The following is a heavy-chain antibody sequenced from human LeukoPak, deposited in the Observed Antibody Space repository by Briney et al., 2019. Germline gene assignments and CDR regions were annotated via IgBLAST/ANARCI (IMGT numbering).Heavy chain of an antibody. D-gene: IGHD3-10*01. V-gene: IGHV4-34*01. CDR2: INHSGST. CDR1: GGSFSGYY. CDR3: AREKTLLWFGESRFDP. J-gene: IGHJ5*02. Sequence: KPSETLSLTCAVYGGSFSGYYWSWIRQPPGKGLEWIGEINHSGSTNYNPSLKSRVTISVDTSKNQFSLKLSSVTAADTAVYYCAREKTLLWFGESRFDPWGQGTPVTVSS.